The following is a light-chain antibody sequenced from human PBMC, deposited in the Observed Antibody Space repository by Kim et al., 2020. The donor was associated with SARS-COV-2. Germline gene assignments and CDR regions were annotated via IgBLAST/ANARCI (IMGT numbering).Light chain of an antibody. Sequence: GQSITISCTGTSSDVGGYNDVSWYQQHPGKAPKLRIYDVSNRPSGVSNRFSGSKSGNTASLTISGLQAEDEADYYCSSYTSSSTWVFGGGTKLTVL. CDR1: SSDVGGYND. CDR2: DVS. J-gene: IGLJ3*02. CDR3: SSYTSSSTWV. V-gene: IGLV2-14*03.